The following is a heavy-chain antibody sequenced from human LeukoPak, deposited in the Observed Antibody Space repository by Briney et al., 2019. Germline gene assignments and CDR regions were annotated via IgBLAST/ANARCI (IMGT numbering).Heavy chain of an antibody. D-gene: IGHD4-17*01. V-gene: IGHV4-38-2*02. CDR1: AFSISSGYY. J-gene: IGHJ4*02. CDR2: IYHTGST. Sequence: SETLSLTCTVSAFSISSGYYWAWIRHSPGKGLEWMGTIYHTGSTYYNPSLESRVTISVDTSKNQFSLTLNSMTAADTAVYYCATYPVTTVEYWGQGTLVIVSP. CDR3: ATYPVTTVEY.